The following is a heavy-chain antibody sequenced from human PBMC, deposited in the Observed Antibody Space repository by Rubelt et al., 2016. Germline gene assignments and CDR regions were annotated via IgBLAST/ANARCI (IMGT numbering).Heavy chain of an antibody. J-gene: IGHJ4*02. CDR2: IIPFFGTH. D-gene: IGHD3-16*01. Sequence: QVQLVQSGAEVKKPGSSVKVSCKASGGTFSSYAISWVRQAPGQGLEWMGGIIPFFGTHGYAWKFQGRVRMTGYECTSTADRGVGSLRYEGTGVYDGARGLGTGDEFDYWGQGTLVTVSS. V-gene: IGHV1-69*01. CDR1: GGTFSSYA. CDR3: ARGLGTGDEFDY.